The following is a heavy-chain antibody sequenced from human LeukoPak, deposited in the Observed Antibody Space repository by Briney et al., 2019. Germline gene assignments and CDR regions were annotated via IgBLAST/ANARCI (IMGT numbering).Heavy chain of an antibody. V-gene: IGHV4-34*01. CDR2: INHSGST. D-gene: IGHD5-18*01. CDR3: ARGIGYSYGLDI. J-gene: IGHJ3*02. CDR1: GGSFSGYY. Sequence: SETLPLTCAVYGGSFSGYYWSWIRQPPGKGLEWIGEINHSGSTNYNPSLKSRVTISVDTSKNQFSLKLSSVTAADTAVYYCARGIGYSYGLDIWGQGTMVTVSS.